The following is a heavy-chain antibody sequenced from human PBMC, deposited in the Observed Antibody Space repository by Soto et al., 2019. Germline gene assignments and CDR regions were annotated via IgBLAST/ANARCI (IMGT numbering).Heavy chain of an antibody. CDR3: ARGDNDY. V-gene: IGHV1-46*01. Sequence: ASVKVSCKASGYTFTNYYVQWVRQAPGQGLEWVGVIHPDGGHTTYSQKFQDRVTMTRDTFASTIYMELSSLRSEDTAVYYCARGDNDYWGQGTLVTVSS. CDR1: GYTFTNYY. CDR2: IHPDGGHT. J-gene: IGHJ4*02.